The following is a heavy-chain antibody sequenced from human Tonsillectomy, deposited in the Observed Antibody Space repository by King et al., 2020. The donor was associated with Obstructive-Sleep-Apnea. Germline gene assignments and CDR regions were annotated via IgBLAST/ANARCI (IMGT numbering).Heavy chain of an antibody. V-gene: IGHV4-59*08. J-gene: IGHJ4*02. Sequence: QLQESGPGLVKPSETLSLTCTVSGGSISSYYWSWIRQPPGKGLEWIGYIYYSGGTNYNPTLKSRVTISVDTSKNQFSLKLSSVTAADTAVYYCARHGYSSGWAFDYWGQGTLVTVSS. CDR2: IYYSGGT. CDR3: ARHGYSSGWAFDY. CDR1: GGSISSYY. D-gene: IGHD6-19*01.